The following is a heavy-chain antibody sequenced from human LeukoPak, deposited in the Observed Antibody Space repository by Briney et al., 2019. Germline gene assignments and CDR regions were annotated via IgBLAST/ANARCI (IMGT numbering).Heavy chain of an antibody. Sequence: SETLSLTCTVSGGSIINYYWSWVRQSAGKGLEWIGRIYPSGSTEYNTSLKSRVTMSVDMSKKQFSLKLTSVTAADTAVYYCATLKFYDSTGYTPGYYMDVWGKGTTVTVSS. CDR2: IYPSGST. CDR1: GGSIINYY. V-gene: IGHV4-4*07. CDR3: ATLKFYDSTGYTPGYYMDV. D-gene: IGHD3-22*01. J-gene: IGHJ6*03.